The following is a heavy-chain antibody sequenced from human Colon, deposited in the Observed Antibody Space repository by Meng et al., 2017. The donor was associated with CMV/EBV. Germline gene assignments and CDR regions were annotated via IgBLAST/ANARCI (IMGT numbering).Heavy chain of an antibody. Sequence: ASVKVSCKASGYTFTGDDIHWVRQAPGQGLEWMGNSGGTNYAQKFQGRLTMTRDISNSTVYMELSRLRSDDTAVYYCATLPHTGLILAAFDFWGQGTLVTVSS. CDR3: ATLPHTGLILAAFDF. CDR2: SGGT. V-gene: IGHV1-2*02. D-gene: IGHD2/OR15-2a*01. CDR1: GYTFTGDD. J-gene: IGHJ4*02.